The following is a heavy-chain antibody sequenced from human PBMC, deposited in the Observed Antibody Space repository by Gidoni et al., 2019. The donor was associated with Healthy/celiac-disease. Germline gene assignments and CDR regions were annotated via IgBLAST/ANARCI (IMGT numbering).Heavy chain of an antibody. V-gene: IGHV3-48*03. J-gene: IGHJ4*02. CDR1: GFTFSSYE. CDR2: ISSSGSTI. Sequence: EVQLVESGGGLVQPGGSLRLSCAASGFTFSSYEMNWVRQAPGKGLEWVSYISSSGSTIYYADSVKGRFTISRDNAKNSLYLQMNSLRAEDTAVYYCARDSPDYYYDSSGYFSHYFDYWGQGTLVTVSS. D-gene: IGHD3-22*01. CDR3: ARDSPDYYYDSSGYFSHYFDY.